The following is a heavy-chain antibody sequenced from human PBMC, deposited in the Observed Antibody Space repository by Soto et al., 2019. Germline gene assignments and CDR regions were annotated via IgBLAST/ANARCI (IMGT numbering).Heavy chain of an antibody. D-gene: IGHD6-13*01. CDR2: VYNSGST. CDR1: GGSISSNY. V-gene: IGHV4-59*01. CDR3: ARYRREAVAGYTLDN. J-gene: IGHJ4*02. Sequence: SETLSLTCTVSGGSISSNYWTWIRQPPGKGLEWIGYVYNSGSTNYNPSLKSRVTISEDTPKSQFSVKVNSMTAADTAVYYCARYRREAVAGYTLDNWGQGILVTVSS.